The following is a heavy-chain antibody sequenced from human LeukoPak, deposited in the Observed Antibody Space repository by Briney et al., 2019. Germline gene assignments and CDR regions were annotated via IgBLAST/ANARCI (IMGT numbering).Heavy chain of an antibody. V-gene: IGHV4-61*02. CDR3: PRDTTAAEYWFDP. D-gene: IGHD2-2*01. Sequence: SETLSLTCTVSGGSISSGSCYWSWIRQPAGKGLEWIGRIYTSGSTNYNPSLKSRVTISVDTSKNQFSLKLSSVTAADTAAYYCPRDTTAAEYWFDPWGQGTLVTVPS. CDR1: GGSISSGSCY. J-gene: IGHJ5*02. CDR2: IYTSGST.